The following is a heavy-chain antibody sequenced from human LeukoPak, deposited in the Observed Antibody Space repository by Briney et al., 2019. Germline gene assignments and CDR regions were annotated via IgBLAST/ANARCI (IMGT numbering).Heavy chain of an antibody. J-gene: IGHJ4*02. CDR3: ARGAAAGSFDY. Sequence: SVKVSCKASGGTFSSYAISWVRQAPGQGLEWMGRVIPIFGTANYAQKFQGRVTITTDESTSTAYMELSSLRSEDTAVYYCARGAAAGSFDYWGQGTLVTVSS. D-gene: IGHD6-13*01. CDR1: GGTFSSYA. CDR2: VIPIFGTA. V-gene: IGHV1-69*05.